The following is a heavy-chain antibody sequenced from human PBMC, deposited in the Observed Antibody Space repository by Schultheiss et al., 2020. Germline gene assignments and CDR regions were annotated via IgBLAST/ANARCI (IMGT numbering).Heavy chain of an antibody. CDR2: ISGSGGST. Sequence: GGSLRLSCAASGFTFSSYAMSWVRQAPGKGLEWVSAISGSGGSTYYADSVKGRFTISRDNSKNTLYLQMNSLRAEDTAVYYCAKRLRAAQKANYYYYGMDVWGKGTTVTVSS. V-gene: IGHV3-23*01. D-gene: IGHD2-15*01. J-gene: IGHJ6*04. CDR3: AKRLRAAQKANYYYYGMDV. CDR1: GFTFSSYA.